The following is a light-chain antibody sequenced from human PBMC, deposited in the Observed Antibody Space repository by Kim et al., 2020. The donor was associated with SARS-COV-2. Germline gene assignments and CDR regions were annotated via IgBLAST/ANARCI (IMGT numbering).Light chain of an antibody. J-gene: IGKJ1*01. CDR1: HSIRSSY. CDR2: GAS. V-gene: IGKV3-20*01. CDR3: QQSGEG. Sequence: LSLSPGESATLSCRASHSIRSSYLAWYQQKPGQAPRLLIYGASRRATGIPDRFSGSGSGTGFTLTINRLEPEDFAVYYCQQSGEGFGQGTKVDIK.